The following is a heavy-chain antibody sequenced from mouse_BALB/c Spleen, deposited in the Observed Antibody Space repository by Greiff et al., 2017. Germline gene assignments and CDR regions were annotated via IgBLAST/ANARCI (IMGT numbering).Heavy chain of an antibody. Sequence: QVQLKQPGAELVKPGASVKLSCKASGYTFTSYWMHWVKQRPGQGLEWIGEIDPSDSYTNYNQKFKGKATLTVDKSSSTAYMQLSSLTSEDSAVYYCARSRGNYVWFAYWGQGTLVTVSA. J-gene: IGHJ3*01. CDR2: IDPSDSYT. V-gene: IGHV1-69*02. CDR3: ARSRGNYVWFAY. CDR1: GYTFTSYW. D-gene: IGHD2-1*01.